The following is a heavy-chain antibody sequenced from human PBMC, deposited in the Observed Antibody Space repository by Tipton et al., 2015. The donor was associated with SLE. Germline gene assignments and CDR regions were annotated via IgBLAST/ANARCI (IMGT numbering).Heavy chain of an antibody. Sequence: TLSLTCTVSGGSISSYYWSWIRQPPGKGLEWIGYIYYSGNTNYNPSLKSRVTISVDTSKNQFSLKLSSVTAADTAVYYCASPEGYWGQGTLVTVSS. J-gene: IGHJ4*02. CDR1: GGSISSYY. CDR2: IYYSGNT. CDR3: ASPEGY. V-gene: IGHV4-59*08.